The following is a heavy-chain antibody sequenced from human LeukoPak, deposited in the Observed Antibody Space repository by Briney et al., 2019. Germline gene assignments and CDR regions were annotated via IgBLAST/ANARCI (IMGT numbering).Heavy chain of an antibody. CDR1: GGPISTYQ. CDR2: IYYTGGT. Sequence: SETLSLTCTVSGGPISTYQWSWIRQPPGKGLEWIGYIYYTGGTNYNPSLRSRVTISLDTSKNQFSLRVNSVTAADTAVYYCARRTTVTPNWFDPWGQGTLVTVSS. V-gene: IGHV4-59*08. J-gene: IGHJ5*02. D-gene: IGHD4-17*01. CDR3: ARRTTVTPNWFDP.